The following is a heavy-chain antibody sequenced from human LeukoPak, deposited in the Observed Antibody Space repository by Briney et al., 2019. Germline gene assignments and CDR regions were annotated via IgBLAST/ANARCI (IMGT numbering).Heavy chain of an antibody. CDR3: ARDIIAAAGPNYYSYMDV. J-gene: IGHJ6*03. V-gene: IGHV3-21*06. D-gene: IGHD6-13*01. Sequence: GGSLRLSCAASGFTFSSYNMNWVRQAPGKGLEWVSSISSGSTYIFYADSVKGRFTISRDNAKNSLYLQMNSLRAEDTAVYYCARDIIAAAGPNYYSYMDVWGKGTTVTVSS. CDR1: GFTFSSYN. CDR2: ISSGSTYI.